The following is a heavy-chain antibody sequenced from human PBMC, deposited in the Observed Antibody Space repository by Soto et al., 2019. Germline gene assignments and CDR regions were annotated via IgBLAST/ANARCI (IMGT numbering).Heavy chain of an antibody. CDR3: AKAFLLGYCSGVSCYDAFDI. D-gene: IGHD2-15*01. CDR1: VFTFSSYA. CDR2: CSGSGGGT. J-gene: IGHJ3*02. V-gene: IGHV3-23*01. Sequence: EVQLLESGGGLVQPGGSLRLSCAASVFTFSSYAMSWVRQAPGKGLEWAAACSGSGGGTSYSDSVKCRLTISRDNSKNTLYLQMNSLRAEATAVYYCAKAFLLGYCSGVSCYDAFDIWGQGTMVTVSS.